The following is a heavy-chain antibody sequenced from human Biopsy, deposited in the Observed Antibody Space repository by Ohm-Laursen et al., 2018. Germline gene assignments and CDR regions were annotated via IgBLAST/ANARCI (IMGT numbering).Heavy chain of an antibody. CDR1: GGSISSETNY. V-gene: IGHV4-39*07. CDR2: IFYGGIT. CDR3: ARLGSGDYFPTFFDF. Sequence: GTLSLTCIVSGGSISSETNYWGWIRQPPGKGLEWIGSIFYGGITYYNPSLKSRVTISVDTSKNQFSLKLSSVTAADTAVYYCARLGSGDYFPTFFDFWGQGALVTVSS. D-gene: IGHD5-12*01. J-gene: IGHJ4*02.